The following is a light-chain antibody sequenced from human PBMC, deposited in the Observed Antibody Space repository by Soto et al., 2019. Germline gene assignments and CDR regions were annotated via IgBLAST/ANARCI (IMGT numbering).Light chain of an antibody. Sequence: QSVLTQPASVSGSPGQSITISCTGTSSDVGGYNYVSWYQQHPGKAPKLMIYDVSNRPSGVSNRFSGSKSGNTASLTISGHQAEDEADYYCSSYTSSSTPDVFGTGTKVTVL. CDR3: SSYTSSSTPDV. CDR2: DVS. J-gene: IGLJ1*01. CDR1: SSDVGGYNY. V-gene: IGLV2-14*01.